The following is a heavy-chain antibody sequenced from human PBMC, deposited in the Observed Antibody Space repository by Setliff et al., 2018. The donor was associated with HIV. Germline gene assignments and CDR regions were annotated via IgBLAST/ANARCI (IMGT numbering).Heavy chain of an antibody. CDR2: IYTSGST. CDR3: ARETYDYVWGTYRYRPRHFDY. Sequence: SETLSLTCTVSGGSISSGTSYWSWIRQPAGKGLEWIGRIYTSGSTNYTPSLKSRFSISVDTSKNRFSLKLSPVTAADTAVYYCARETYDYVWGTYRYRPRHFDYWGQGTLVTVPQ. D-gene: IGHD3-16*02. CDR1: GGSISSGTSY. J-gene: IGHJ4*02. V-gene: IGHV4-61*02.